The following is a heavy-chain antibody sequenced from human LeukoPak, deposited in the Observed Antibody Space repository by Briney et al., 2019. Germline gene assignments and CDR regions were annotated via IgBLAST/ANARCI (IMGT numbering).Heavy chain of an antibody. V-gene: IGHV1-2*02. D-gene: IGHD3-22*01. CDR2: INPNSGGT. CDR1: GYTFTNYG. Sequence: GASVKVSCKASGYTFTNYGISWVRQAPGQGLEWMGWINPNSGGTNYAQKFQGRVTMTRDTSISTAYMELSRLRSDDTAVYYCARVPDHYYDGSGYYQPGIDYWGQGTLVTVSS. J-gene: IGHJ4*02. CDR3: ARVPDHYYDGSGYYQPGIDY.